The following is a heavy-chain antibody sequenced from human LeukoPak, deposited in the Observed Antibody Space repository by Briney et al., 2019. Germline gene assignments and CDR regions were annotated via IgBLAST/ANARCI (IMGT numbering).Heavy chain of an antibody. CDR3: TTVVVPAASRYYHYYYGMDV. D-gene: IGHD2-2*01. V-gene: IGHV3-15*01. J-gene: IGHJ6*02. CDR1: GFTFSNAW. Sequence: GGSLRLSCAASGFTFSNAWMSWVRQAPGKGLEWVGRIKSKTDGGTTDYAAPVKGRFTISRDDSKNTLYLQMNSLKTEDTAVYYCTTVVVPAASRYYHYYYGMDVWGQGTTVTVSS. CDR2: IKSKTDGGTT.